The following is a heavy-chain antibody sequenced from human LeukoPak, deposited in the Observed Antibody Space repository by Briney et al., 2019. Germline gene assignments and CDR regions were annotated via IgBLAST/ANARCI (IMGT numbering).Heavy chain of an antibody. J-gene: IGHJ4*02. Sequence: GRSLRLSCAASGFTFSSYAMHWVRQAPGKGLEWVAVISYDGSNKYYADSVKGRFTIPRDNSKNTLYLQMNSLRAEDTAVYYCARSPYDILTGSEYYFDYWGQGTLVTVSS. V-gene: IGHV3-30-3*01. CDR3: ARSPYDILTGSEYYFDY. CDR1: GFTFSSYA. D-gene: IGHD3-9*01. CDR2: ISYDGSNK.